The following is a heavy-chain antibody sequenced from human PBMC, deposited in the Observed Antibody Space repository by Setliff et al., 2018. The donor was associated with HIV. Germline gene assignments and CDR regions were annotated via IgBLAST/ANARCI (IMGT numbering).Heavy chain of an antibody. V-gene: IGHV4-31*03. J-gene: IGHJ4*02. CDR2: IYYSGST. D-gene: IGHD3-9*01. CDR3: VIRRNFGWLAKSGPFDD. Sequence: PSETLSLTCTVSGGSISSGYYWTWIRQHPGKGLEWIGYIYYSGSTHYNPSLQSRVVISLDSSKNQFSLKLSSVTAADTAVYYCVIRRNFGWLAKSGPFDDWGQGILVTVSS. CDR1: GGSISSGYY.